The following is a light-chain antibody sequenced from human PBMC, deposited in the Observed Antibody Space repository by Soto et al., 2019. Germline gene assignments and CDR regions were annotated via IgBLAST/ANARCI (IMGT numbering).Light chain of an antibody. CDR2: ATS. Sequence: EVVLTQSPATLSLSPGEGATLSCRASQSIGNYLAWYQQKPGQAPRLIIYATSNRATGIPARFSGSGSGKDFTLTISSLEPEDFAVYYCQQRSSWPFTFGPGTKVDIK. J-gene: IGKJ3*01. CDR1: QSIGNY. CDR3: QQRSSWPFT. V-gene: IGKV3-11*01.